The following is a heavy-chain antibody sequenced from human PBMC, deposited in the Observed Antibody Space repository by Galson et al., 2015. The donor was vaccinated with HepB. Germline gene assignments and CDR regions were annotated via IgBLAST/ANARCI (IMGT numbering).Heavy chain of an antibody. D-gene: IGHD5-18*01. CDR1: GFTFSNAW. V-gene: IGHV3-15*01. CDR3: TTEGRGGYSYAYS. CDR2: IKSKTDGGTT. Sequence: SLRLSCAASGFTFSNAWMSWVRQAPGKGLEWVGRIKSKTDGGTTDYAAPVKGRFTISRDDSKNTLYLQMNSLKTEDTAVYYCTTEGRGGYSYAYSWGQGTLVTVSS. J-gene: IGHJ4*02.